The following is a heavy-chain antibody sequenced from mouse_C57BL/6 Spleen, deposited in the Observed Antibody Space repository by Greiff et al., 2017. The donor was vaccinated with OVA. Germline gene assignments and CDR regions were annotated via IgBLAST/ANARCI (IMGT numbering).Heavy chain of an antibody. Sequence: QVQLQQSGPELVKPGASVKISCKASGYAFSSSWMNWVKQRPGKGLEWIGRIYPGDGDTNYNGKFKGKATLTADKSSSTAYMQLSSLTSEDSAVYFCAREGIYYGSSSWYFDVWGTGTTVTVSS. CDR3: AREGIYYGSSSWYFDV. D-gene: IGHD1-1*01. J-gene: IGHJ1*03. CDR2: IYPGDGDT. V-gene: IGHV1-82*01. CDR1: GYAFSSSW.